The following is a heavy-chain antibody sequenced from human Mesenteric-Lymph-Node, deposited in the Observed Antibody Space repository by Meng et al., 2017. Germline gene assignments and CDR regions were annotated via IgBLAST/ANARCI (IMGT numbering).Heavy chain of an antibody. CDR2: IKQDGSEK. CDR1: GFTFSAYW. J-gene: IGHJ4*02. V-gene: IGHV3-7*01. Sequence: GESLKISCAASGFTFSAYWMNWVRQAPGKGLEWVANIKQDGSEKYCVDSVKGRFTISRDNAENSLYLQMISLRADDTAVYYCARSYCSSPSCYDGGMDYWGQGTLVTVSS. CDR3: ARSYCSSPSCYDGGMDY. D-gene: IGHD2-2*01.